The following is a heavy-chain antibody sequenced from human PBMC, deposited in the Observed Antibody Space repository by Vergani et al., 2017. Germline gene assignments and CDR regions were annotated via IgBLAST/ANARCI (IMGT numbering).Heavy chain of an antibody. CDR2: ISGNGGST. Sequence: EVQLLESGGGLVQPGGSLRLSCAASGFTFSNYAMSWVRQGPGKGLEWVSSISGNGGSTYYADSVKGRFTISRDNSKNTLYLQMNSLRAEDTAVYYCAKDLGVVPAALYDFDYWGQGTLVTVSS. CDR3: AKDLGVVPAALYDFDY. V-gene: IGHV3-23*01. D-gene: IGHD2-2*01. J-gene: IGHJ4*02. CDR1: GFTFSNYA.